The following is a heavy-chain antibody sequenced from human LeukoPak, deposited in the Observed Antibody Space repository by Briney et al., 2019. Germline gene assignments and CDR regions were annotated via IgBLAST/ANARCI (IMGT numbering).Heavy chain of an antibody. Sequence: PGGSLRLSCVASGFTISHYWRTWVRQAPGKGLEWVANIEKDGGEKTYVDSVKGRFTISRDNAKNSIFLQMDSLRVEDMAIYYCVRDGGTDWYDPWGQGTLVSVSS. D-gene: IGHD3-16*01. V-gene: IGHV3-7*01. CDR2: IEKDGGEK. CDR3: VRDGGTDWYDP. J-gene: IGHJ5*02. CDR1: GFTISHYW.